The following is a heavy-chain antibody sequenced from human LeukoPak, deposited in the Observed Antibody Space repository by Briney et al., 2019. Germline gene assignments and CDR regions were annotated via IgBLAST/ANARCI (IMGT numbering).Heavy chain of an antibody. J-gene: IGHJ6*03. CDR3: AKDTAVCGSCYSCYYYYMDV. V-gene: IGHV3-43*02. CDR2: ISGDGGST. D-gene: IGHD2-15*01. Sequence: GGSLRLSCALSGFTFDDYTMHWVRQAPGKCLEWVSLISGDGGSTYYADSVEGRFTISRDNSKISMYLQMNSLRTEDTALYYCAKDTAVCGSCYSCYYYYMDVWGKGTTVTVSS. CDR1: GFTFDDYT.